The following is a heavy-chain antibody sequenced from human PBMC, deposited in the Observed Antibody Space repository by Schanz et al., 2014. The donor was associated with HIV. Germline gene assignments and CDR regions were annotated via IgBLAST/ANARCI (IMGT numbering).Heavy chain of an antibody. CDR1: GYTFTGYY. CDR2: INPNSGGT. J-gene: IGHJ4*02. CDR3: ARDGSKTIDY. Sequence: QVQLVQSGAEVKKPGASVKVSCKASGYTFTGYYIHWVRQAPGQGLEGMGGINPNSGGTKSAQKFQGRVTMTRDTSISTAYMELRSLRSDDTAVYYCARDGSKTIDYWGQGTLVTV. D-gene: IGHD4-4*01. V-gene: IGHV1-2*02.